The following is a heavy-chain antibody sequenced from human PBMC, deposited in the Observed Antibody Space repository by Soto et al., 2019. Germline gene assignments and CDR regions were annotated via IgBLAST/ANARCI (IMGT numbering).Heavy chain of an antibody. CDR1: GYPFPRLE. CDR2: ISNAGSGNT. Sequence: GASEKVSCKTSGYPFPRLEVHWIRQAPGQRPEWMGGISNAGSGNTKYSQKFQDRLTITGDKRATTVYMALSSLTSEDTATYYCARESNHYQDFFQNWGQGTQVTVSS. CDR3: ARESNHYQDFFQN. V-gene: IGHV1-3*01. D-gene: IGHD2-2*01. J-gene: IGHJ4*02.